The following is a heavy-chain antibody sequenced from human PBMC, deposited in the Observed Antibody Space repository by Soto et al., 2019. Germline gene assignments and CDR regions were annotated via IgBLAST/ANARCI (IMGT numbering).Heavy chain of an antibody. CDR2: VTGRASST. Sequence: EVRLLESGGGLVQPGGSLRLSCAASGFTFPNYAMSWVRHAPGKGLEWVSVVTGRASSTYYADSVEGRFTISRDKSRNTLFLQMNSRGAEDTAFYYCAKHLPSTKNQRLWEDAFHIWGRGTNLTVSS. D-gene: IGHD1-26*01. CDR1: GFTFPNYA. V-gene: IGHV3-23*01. CDR3: AKHLPSTKNQRLWEDAFHI. J-gene: IGHJ3*02.